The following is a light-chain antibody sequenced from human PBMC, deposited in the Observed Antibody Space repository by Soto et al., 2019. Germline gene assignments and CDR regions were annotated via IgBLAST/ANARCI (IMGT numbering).Light chain of an antibody. CDR1: TGAVTSGHY. J-gene: IGLJ3*02. CDR3: LLLYPGTRRV. Sequence: QAVVTQEPSLTVSPGGTVTLTCGSSTGAVTSGHYPYWFQQKPGQAPRTLIYDTNNKHSWTPARFSGSLLGGKAALTLSGAQPEDEAEYYCLLLYPGTRRVFGGGTMLTVL. V-gene: IGLV7-46*01. CDR2: DTN.